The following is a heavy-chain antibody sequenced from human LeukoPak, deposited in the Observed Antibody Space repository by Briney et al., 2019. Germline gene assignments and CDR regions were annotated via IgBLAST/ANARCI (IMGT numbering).Heavy chain of an antibody. CDR3: ARHEGFSQKD. J-gene: IGHJ4*02. CDR1: GVSMSSNNW. V-gene: IGHV4-4*02. Sequence: SETLSLTCAVSGVSMSSNNWWSWVRRPPGKGLEWIGEIHESGSTNYNPSLKSRVTISVDKSKDQFSLKLSSVTAPDTAVYYCARHEGFSQKDWGQGTQVTVS. CDR2: IHESGST.